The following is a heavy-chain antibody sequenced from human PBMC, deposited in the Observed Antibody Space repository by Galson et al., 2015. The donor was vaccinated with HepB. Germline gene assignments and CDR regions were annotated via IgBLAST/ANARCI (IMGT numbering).Heavy chain of an antibody. J-gene: IGHJ4*02. CDR1: GFTFNNYA. V-gene: IGHV3-23*01. Sequence: SLRLSCAASGFTFNNYAMNWVRQAPGKGLEWVSAISGSGDYTFYADSVKGRFTISRDNSKNTLYLQMNSLRAEDTAVYYCAKDPWGFFLVVDSWGQGTLVTVSS. D-gene: IGHD2-2*01. CDR3: AKDPWGFFLVVDS. CDR2: ISGSGDYT.